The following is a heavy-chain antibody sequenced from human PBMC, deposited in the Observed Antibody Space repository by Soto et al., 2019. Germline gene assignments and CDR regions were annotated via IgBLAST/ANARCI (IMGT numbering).Heavy chain of an antibody. V-gene: IGHV3-30*03. CDR3: XXXXXXXXXXTRFDY. Sequence: QMQLVESGGGAVQPGRSLRLSCAASGFSFSNHGMHWVRQAPGKGLEWVADISNVGNNRWYVDSVKGRFTISRDNSKXXXXXXXXXXXXXXXXXXXXXXXXXXXXXXTRFDYWGQGTLVTVSS. CDR2: ISNVGNNR. J-gene: IGHJ4*02. CDR1: GFSFSNHG.